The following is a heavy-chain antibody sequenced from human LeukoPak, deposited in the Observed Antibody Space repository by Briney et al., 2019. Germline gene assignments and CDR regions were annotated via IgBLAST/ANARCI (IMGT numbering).Heavy chain of an antibody. CDR3: ASFLNYYDSSGWYYFDY. D-gene: IGHD3-22*01. J-gene: IGHJ4*02. CDR1: GGSISSGGYY. Sequence: PSETLSLTCAVSGGSISSGGYYWSWIRQPPGKGLEWIGYIYYSGSTNYNPSLKSRVTISVDTSKNQFSLKLSSVTAADTAVYYCASFLNYYDSSGWYYFDYWGQGTLVTVSS. V-gene: IGHV4-61*08. CDR2: IYYSGST.